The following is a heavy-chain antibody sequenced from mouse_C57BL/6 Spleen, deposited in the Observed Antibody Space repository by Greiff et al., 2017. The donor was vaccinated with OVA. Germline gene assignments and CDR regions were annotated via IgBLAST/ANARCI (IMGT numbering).Heavy chain of an antibody. J-gene: IGHJ3*01. V-gene: IGHV14-4*01. Sequence: EVQLQQSGAELVRPGASVKLSCTASGFNIKDDYMHWVKQRPEQGLEWIGWIDPENGDTEYAAKFQGKATMTADTSSNTAYLQLSSLTSEDTAFYYCTTTNWACAYWGQGTLVTVSA. D-gene: IGHD4-1*01. CDR3: TTTNWACAY. CDR1: GFNIKDDY. CDR2: IDPENGDT.